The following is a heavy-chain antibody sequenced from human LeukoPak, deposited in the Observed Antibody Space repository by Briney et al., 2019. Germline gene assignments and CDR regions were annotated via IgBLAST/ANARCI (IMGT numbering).Heavy chain of an antibody. CDR1: GLTFSNYA. Sequence: GGSLRLSCAASGLTFSNYAMSWVRQAPGKGLEWVSGISDSGGSTYYADSVKGRFIISRDNSKNTLYLQLNRLRAEDTAVYYCAKRGIMTRGVIIIGFHKEAYYFDCWGQGTLVTVSS. D-gene: IGHD3-10*01. CDR3: AKRGIMTRGVIIIGFHKEAYYFDC. J-gene: IGHJ4*02. CDR2: ISDSGGST. V-gene: IGHV3-23*01.